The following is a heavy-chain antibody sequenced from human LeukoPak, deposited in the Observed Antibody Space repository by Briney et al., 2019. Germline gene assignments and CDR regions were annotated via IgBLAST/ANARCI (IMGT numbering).Heavy chain of an antibody. CDR1: GFTFSSYA. CDR3: ARDSTGYWYFDL. CDR2: ISYDGSNK. J-gene: IGHJ2*01. D-gene: IGHD3-3*02. V-gene: IGHV3-30*14. Sequence: GGSLRLSCAASGFTFSSYAMHWVRQAPGKGLEWVAVISYDGSNKYYADSVKGRFTISRDNSKNTLYLQMNSLRAEDTAVYYCARDSTGYWYFDLWGHGTLVSVSS.